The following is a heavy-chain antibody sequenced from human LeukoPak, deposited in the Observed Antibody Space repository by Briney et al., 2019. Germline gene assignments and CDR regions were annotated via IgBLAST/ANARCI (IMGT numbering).Heavy chain of an antibody. Sequence: ASVKVSCKASGYTFTSYGISWVRQAPGQGLEWMGWISAYNGNTNSAQKLQGRVTMTTDTYTSTAYMALRSMRSDATDVYYCARDRGYSSGWYFDLWGRGTLVPVSS. J-gene: IGHJ2*01. CDR1: GYTFTSYG. V-gene: IGHV1-18*01. D-gene: IGHD6-19*01. CDR2: ISAYNGNT. CDR3: ARDRGYSSGWYFDL.